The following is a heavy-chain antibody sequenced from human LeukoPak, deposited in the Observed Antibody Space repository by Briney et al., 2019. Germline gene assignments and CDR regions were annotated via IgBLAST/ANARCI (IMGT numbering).Heavy chain of an antibody. CDR2: ISYDGSNK. D-gene: IGHD6-19*01. Sequence: GGSLRLSCAASGFTFSSYGMHWVRQAPGKGLEWVAVISYDGSNKYYADSVKGRFTISRDNSKNTLYLQMNSLRVEDTAVYYCAKDPFSLQWLPHGYDYWGQGTLVAVSS. V-gene: IGHV3-30*18. J-gene: IGHJ4*02. CDR1: GFTFSSYG. CDR3: AKDPFSLQWLPHGYDY.